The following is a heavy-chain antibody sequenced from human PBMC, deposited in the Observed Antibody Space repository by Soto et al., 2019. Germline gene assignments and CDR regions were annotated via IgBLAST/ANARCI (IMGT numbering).Heavy chain of an antibody. V-gene: IGHV2-26*01. J-gene: IGHJ4*02. CDR1: GFSLSNARMG. D-gene: IGHD2-21*01. CDR3: ARTVARMNLDY. CDR2: IFSNDET. Sequence: QVTLKESGPVLVKPTETLTLTCTVSGFSLSNARMGVSWIRQPPGKALEWLAHIFSNDETAYSTSLKARLTISKDTAKSQVVLTMGNMDPVDTATYYCARTVARMNLDYWGQGTLVTVSS.